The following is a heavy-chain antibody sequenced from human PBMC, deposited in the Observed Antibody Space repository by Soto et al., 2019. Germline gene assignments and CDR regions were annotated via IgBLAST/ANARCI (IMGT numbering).Heavy chain of an antibody. CDR3: ARHGRRGYSGYEVSSYYGMDV. J-gene: IGHJ6*02. D-gene: IGHD5-12*01. CDR1: GGSISSYY. CDR2: IYYSGST. Sequence: PSETLSLTCTVSGGSISSYYWSWIRQPPGKGLEWIGYIYYSGSTNYNPSLKSRVTISVDTSKNQFSLKLSSVTAADTAVYYCARHGRRGYSGYEVSSYYGMDVWGQGTTVTVSS. V-gene: IGHV4-59*08.